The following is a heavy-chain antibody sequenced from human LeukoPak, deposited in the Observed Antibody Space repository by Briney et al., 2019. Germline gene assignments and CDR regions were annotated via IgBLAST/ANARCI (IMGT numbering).Heavy chain of an antibody. Sequence: SETLSLTCAVYGGSFSGYYWSWIRQPPGKGLEWIGEINHSGSTNYNPSLKSRVTISVDTSKNQFSLKLSSVTAADTAVYYCARGRSSYGSGDTFDCWGQGTLVTVSS. CDR3: ARGRSSYGSGDTFDC. D-gene: IGHD3-10*01. CDR2: INHSGST. J-gene: IGHJ4*02. V-gene: IGHV4-34*01. CDR1: GGSFSGYY.